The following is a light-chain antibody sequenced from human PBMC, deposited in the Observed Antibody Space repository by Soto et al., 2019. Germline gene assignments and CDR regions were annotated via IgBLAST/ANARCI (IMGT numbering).Light chain of an antibody. Sequence: EIVLTQSPATLSLSPGERATLSCRASQGVSSGYVAWYQQTPGQAPRLLIYGASSRATGMPDRISGSGSATEFTTTISRLEHQDSAVYYCQQYATSSMYTFGQGTKLEIK. CDR2: GAS. J-gene: IGKJ2*01. CDR3: QQYATSSMYT. CDR1: QGVSSGY. V-gene: IGKV3-20*01.